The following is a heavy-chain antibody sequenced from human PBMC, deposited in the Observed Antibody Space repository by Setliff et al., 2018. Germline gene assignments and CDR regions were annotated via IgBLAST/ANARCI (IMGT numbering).Heavy chain of an antibody. CDR1: GGSINSYY. D-gene: IGHD5-18*01. CDR3: VRYSYGYAWLDP. CDR2: IYYSGNSNYDT. J-gene: IGHJ6*02. V-gene: IGHV4-59*01. Sequence: SETLSLTCIVSGGSINSYYWNWIRQPPGKGLEWIGYIYYSGNSNYDTNYNPSLKSRVTILSDTSKNQFSLILSSVTAADTAVYYCVRYSYGYAWLDPWGQGTTVTVSS.